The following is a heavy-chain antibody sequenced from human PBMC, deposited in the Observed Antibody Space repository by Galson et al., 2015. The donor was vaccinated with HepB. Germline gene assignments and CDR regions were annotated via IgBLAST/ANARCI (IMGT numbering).Heavy chain of an antibody. D-gene: IGHD5-12*01. J-gene: IGHJ3*02. CDR2: ISYDGSNK. CDR3: ARARGYSGYDFRRMAFDI. Sequence: SLRLSCAASGFTFSSYAMHWVRQAPGKGLEWVAVISYDGSNKYYADSVKGRFTISRDNSKNTLYLQMNSLRAKDTAVYYCARARGYSGYDFRRMAFDIWGQGTMVTVSS. V-gene: IGHV3-30*04. CDR1: GFTFSSYA.